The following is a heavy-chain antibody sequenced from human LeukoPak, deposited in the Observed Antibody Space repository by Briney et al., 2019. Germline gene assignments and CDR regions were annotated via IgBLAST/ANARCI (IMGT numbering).Heavy chain of an antibody. V-gene: IGHV3-74*01. Sequence: GGSLRLSCAASGFTFSSYWMHWVRQAPGKGLVWVSRINSDGSSTSYADSVKGRFTISRDNAKNTLYLQMNSLRAEDTAVYYCVSSYVWGKRQDYWGQGTLVTVSS. J-gene: IGHJ4*02. CDR1: GFTFSSYW. CDR2: INSDGSST. CDR3: VSSYVWGKRQDY. D-gene: IGHD3-16*01.